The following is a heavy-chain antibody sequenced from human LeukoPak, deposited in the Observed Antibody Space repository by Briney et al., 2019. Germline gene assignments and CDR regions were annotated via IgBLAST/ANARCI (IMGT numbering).Heavy chain of an antibody. CDR2: ISAYNGNT. CDR3: ARARATMVRGVTYYYYYYMDV. CDR1: GYTFTSYG. D-gene: IGHD3-10*01. J-gene: IGHJ6*03. V-gene: IGHV1-18*01. Sequence: ASVKVSCKASGYTFTSYGISWVRQAPGQGREWMGWISAYNGNTNYAQKLQGRVTMTTDTSTSTAYMELRSLRSDDTAVYYCARARATMVRGVTYYYYYYMDVWGKGTTVTVSS.